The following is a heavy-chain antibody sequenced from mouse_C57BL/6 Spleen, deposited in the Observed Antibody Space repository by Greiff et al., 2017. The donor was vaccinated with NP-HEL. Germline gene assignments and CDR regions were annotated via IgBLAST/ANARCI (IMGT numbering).Heavy chain of an antibody. Sequence: EVHLVESGEGLVKPGGSLKLSCAASGFTFSSYAMSWVRQTPEKRLEWVAYISSGGDYIYYADTVKGRFTISRDNARNTLYLQMSSLKSEDTAMYYCTRGYGNGGFAYWGQGTLVTVSA. D-gene: IGHD2-1*01. V-gene: IGHV5-9-1*02. J-gene: IGHJ3*01. CDR3: TRGYGNGGFAY. CDR1: GFTFSSYA. CDR2: ISSGGDYI.